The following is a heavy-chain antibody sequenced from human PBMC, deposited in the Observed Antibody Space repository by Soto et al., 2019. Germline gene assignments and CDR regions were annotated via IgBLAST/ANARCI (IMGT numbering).Heavy chain of an antibody. CDR3: AREGLDIAHYYYYGMDV. CDR1: GFTFSNAS. V-gene: IGHV3-30-3*01. D-gene: IGHD2-2*03. J-gene: IGHJ6*02. CDR2: ISYDGSNK. Sequence: PGGSLRLSCAASGFTFSNASINWVRQAPGKGLEWVAVISYDGSNKYYADSVKGRFTISRDNSKNTLYLQMNSLRAEDTAVYFCAREGLDIAHYYYYGMDVWGQGTTVTVSS.